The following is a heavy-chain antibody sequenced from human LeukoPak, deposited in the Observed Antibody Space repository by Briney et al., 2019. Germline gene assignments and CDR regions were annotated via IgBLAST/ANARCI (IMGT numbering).Heavy chain of an antibody. Sequence: SQTLSLTCAISGDSVSSNSAAWTWIRQSPSRGLEWLGRTYYRSKWFHDYALSVKSRVTINPDTSKNQFSLRLNSVTPEDTAVYYCARAPYSSGWSVRDDDAFDIWGQGTMVTVSS. CDR2: TYYRSKWFH. CDR3: ARAPYSSGWSVRDDDAFDI. D-gene: IGHD6-19*01. CDR1: GDSVSSNSAA. V-gene: IGHV6-1*01. J-gene: IGHJ3*02.